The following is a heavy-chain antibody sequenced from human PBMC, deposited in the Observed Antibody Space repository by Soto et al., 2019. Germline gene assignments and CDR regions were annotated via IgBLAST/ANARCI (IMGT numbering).Heavy chain of an antibody. Sequence: ASVKVSCKASGYTITSYYMHWVRQAPGQGLEWMGIINPSSGSTGYAQKFQGRATMSRDTSTSTVYMELSSLRSEDTAVYYCARDRSDDKVWGSYSLGHGAFDIWGQGTMVTVSS. CDR3: ARDRSDDKVWGSYSLGHGAFDI. V-gene: IGHV1-46*01. CDR1: GYTITSYY. D-gene: IGHD3-16*01. J-gene: IGHJ3*02. CDR2: INPSSGST.